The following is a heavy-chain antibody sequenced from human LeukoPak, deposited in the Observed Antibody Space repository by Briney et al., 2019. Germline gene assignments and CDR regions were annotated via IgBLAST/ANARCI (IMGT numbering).Heavy chain of an antibody. D-gene: IGHD5-12*01. CDR3: ARDLYVDIVAPSGMDV. CDR1: GFTFSSYA. V-gene: IGHV3-23*01. J-gene: IGHJ6*02. CDR2: ISGSGGST. Sequence: PGGSLRLSCAASGFTFSSYAMSWVRQAPGKGLEWVSAISGSGGSTYYADSVKGRFTISRDNSKNTLYLQMNNLRAEDSAVYYCARDLYVDIVAPSGMDVWGQGTTVTVSS.